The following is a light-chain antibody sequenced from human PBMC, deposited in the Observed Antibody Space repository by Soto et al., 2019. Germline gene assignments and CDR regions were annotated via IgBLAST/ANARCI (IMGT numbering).Light chain of an antibody. Sequence: DIVMTQTPLSLSVTPGQPASISCKSSQSLLYSDGKTYLYWFLQKPGQPPQLLIDEVSNRFSGVTDRFSGRGSRPDVTPKISRVEAEDVGVYYCMQCIQVPWTFREGTKVEIK. CDR2: EVS. J-gene: IGKJ1*01. V-gene: IGKV2D-29*01. CDR3: MQCIQVPWT. CDR1: QSLLYSDGKTY.